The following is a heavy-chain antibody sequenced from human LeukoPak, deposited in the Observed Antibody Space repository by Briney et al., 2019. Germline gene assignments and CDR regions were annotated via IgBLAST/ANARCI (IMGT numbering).Heavy chain of an antibody. CDR1: GFTFSSYS. V-gene: IGHV3-21*01. Sequence: RGSLRLSCAASGFTFSSYSMNWVRQAPGKGLEWVSSISSSSSYIYYADSVKGRFTISRDNAKNSLYLQMNSLRAEDTAVYYCARGGITMIVVVITPDDAFDIWGQGTMVTVSS. CDR2: ISSSSSYI. J-gene: IGHJ3*02. CDR3: ARGGITMIVVVITPDDAFDI. D-gene: IGHD3-22*01.